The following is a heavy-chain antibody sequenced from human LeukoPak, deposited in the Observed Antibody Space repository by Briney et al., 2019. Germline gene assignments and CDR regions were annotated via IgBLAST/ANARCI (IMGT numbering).Heavy chain of an antibody. CDR3: ARLRTMVRGVADY. J-gene: IGHJ4*02. D-gene: IGHD3-10*01. CDR2: IYPDDSDT. Sequence: GESLKTSCKGSGYSFTDYWIGWVRQMPGEGLQWMGIIYPDDSDTRYSPSFQGQVTISADKSISTAYLQWSSLKASDTAMYYCARLRTMVRGVADYWGQGTLVTVSS. CDR1: GYSFTDYW. V-gene: IGHV5-51*01.